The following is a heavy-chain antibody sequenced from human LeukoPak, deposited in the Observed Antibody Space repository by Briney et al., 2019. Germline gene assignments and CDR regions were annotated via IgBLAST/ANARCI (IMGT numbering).Heavy chain of an antibody. D-gene: IGHD4-17*01. CDR1: GFTFSSYG. CDR2: IRYDGSNK. CDR3: AKDMTTATGFVDY. V-gene: IGHV3-30*02. J-gene: IGHJ4*02. Sequence: PGWSLRLSCAASGFTFSSYGMHWVRQAPGKGMEGVAFIRYDGSNKYYADSVKGRFTISRDNSKNTLYLQMNSLRAEDTAVYYCAKDMTTATGFVDYWGQGTLVTVSS.